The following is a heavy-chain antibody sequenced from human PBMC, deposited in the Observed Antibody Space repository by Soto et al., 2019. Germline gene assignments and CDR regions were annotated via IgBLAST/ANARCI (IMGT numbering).Heavy chain of an antibody. CDR1: GGSINTDSW. CDR3: ASREEARPF. V-gene: IGHV4-4*02. CDR2: FHRSRGT. J-gene: IGHJ4*02. Sequence: QVQLQESGPGLVSPLGTLSLTCAVSGGSINTDSWWTWVRQPPGKGLEWIGEFHRSRGTNYNSSLKSRVTISIDRSTNHFPLRLYSVTAADTAVYYCASREEARPFWGQGTLVTVSS. D-gene: IGHD6-6*01.